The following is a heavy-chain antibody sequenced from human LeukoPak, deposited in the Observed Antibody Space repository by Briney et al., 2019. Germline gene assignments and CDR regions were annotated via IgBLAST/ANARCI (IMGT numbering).Heavy chain of an antibody. CDR1: GFTVSNNY. CDR3: ARDLHDSIYSHLN. V-gene: IGHV3-53*01. D-gene: IGHD3-3*01. Sequence: PGGSLRLSCAASGFTVSNNYMSWVRQAPGKGLEWVSVIYSGDRGGDTYYADSVKGRFTISRDKSNNTLYLQMNSLRAEDTAIYYCARDLHDSIYSHLNWGQGTLVTVSS. J-gene: IGHJ4*02. CDR2: IYSGDRGGDT.